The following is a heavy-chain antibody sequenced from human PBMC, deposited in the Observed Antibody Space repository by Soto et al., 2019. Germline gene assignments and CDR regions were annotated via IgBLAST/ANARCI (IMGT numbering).Heavy chain of an antibody. D-gene: IGHD3-22*01. CDR1: GGTFTSYA. V-gene: IGHV1-69*13. CDR3: ARDRGGYDSSGYAFDI. CDR2: IIPIFGTA. Sequence: SVKVSFKACGGTFTSYAISWWLQSPLQGLDWMGGIIPIFGTANYAQKFQGRVTITADESTSTAYMELSSLRSEDTAVYYCARDRGGYDSSGYAFDIWGQGTMVTVSS. J-gene: IGHJ3*02.